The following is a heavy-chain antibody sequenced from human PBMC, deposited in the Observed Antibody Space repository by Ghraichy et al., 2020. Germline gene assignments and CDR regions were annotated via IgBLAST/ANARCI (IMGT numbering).Heavy chain of an antibody. CDR1: GFTFSGHW. J-gene: IGHJ4*02. Sequence: GRSLRLSCAASGFTFSGHWMSWVRQAPGKGLEWVANLNNDGSVQFYVDSVKGRFTISRDNAKNSLYLQMNSLRAEDSAVYYCGIDDWGPADYWGQGTLVTVSS. V-gene: IGHV3-7*01. D-gene: IGHD3-9*01. CDR2: LNNDGSVQ. CDR3: GIDDWGPADY.